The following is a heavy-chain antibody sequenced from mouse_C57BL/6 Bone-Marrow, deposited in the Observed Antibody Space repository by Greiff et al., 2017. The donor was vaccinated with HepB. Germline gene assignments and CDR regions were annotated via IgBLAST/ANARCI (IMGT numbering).Heavy chain of an antibody. D-gene: IGHD3-1*01. CDR1: GYTFTDYY. V-gene: IGHV1-76*01. CDR2: IYPGSGNT. Sequence: QVTLKESGAELVRPGASVKLSCKASGYTFTDYYINWVKQRPGQGLEWIARIYPGSGNTYYNEKFKGKATLTAEKSSSTAYMQLSSLTSEDSAVYFCALNRHPFAYWGQGTLVTVSA. J-gene: IGHJ3*01. CDR3: ALNRHPFAY.